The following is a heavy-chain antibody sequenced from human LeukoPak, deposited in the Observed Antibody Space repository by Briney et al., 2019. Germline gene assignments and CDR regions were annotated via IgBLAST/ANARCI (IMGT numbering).Heavy chain of an antibody. J-gene: IGHJ4*02. CDR1: GYTFTDYY. CDR2: INPNSGGT. CDR3: ARGSRMVANLGY. V-gene: IGHV1-2*02. Sequence: ASVKVSCKTSGYTFTDYYMHWVRQAPGQGLEWMGWINPNSGGTNYAQKFQGRVTMTRDTSISTAYMELSRLRSDDTAVYYCARGSRMVANLGYWGQGTLVTVSS. D-gene: IGHD5-12*01.